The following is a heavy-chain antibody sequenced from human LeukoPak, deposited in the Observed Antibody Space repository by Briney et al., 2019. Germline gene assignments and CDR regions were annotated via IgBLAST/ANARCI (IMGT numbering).Heavy chain of an antibody. D-gene: IGHD3-3*01. CDR2: IYHSGST. Sequence: PSGTLFLTCAVSGGSISSSNWWSWVRQPPGKGLEWIGEIYHSGSTNYNPSLKSRVTISVDKSKNQFSLKLSSVTAADTAVYYCARGTRGRFWSGLDYWGQGTLVTVSS. V-gene: IGHV4-4*02. CDR1: GGSISSSNW. CDR3: ARGTRGRFWSGLDY. J-gene: IGHJ4*02.